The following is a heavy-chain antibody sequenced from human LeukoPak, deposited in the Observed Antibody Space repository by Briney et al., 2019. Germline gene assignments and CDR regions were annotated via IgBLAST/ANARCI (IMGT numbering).Heavy chain of an antibody. CDR1: GLSFSSYW. CDR3: ARDYDYFSGHNLDAYDI. J-gene: IGHJ3*02. CDR2: IKEDRSAK. D-gene: IGHD2-15*01. V-gene: IGHV3-7*01. Sequence: GGSLRLSCAASGLSFSSYWMTWVRQAPGKGLEWVANIKEDRSAKSYVDSVKGRFTIPRDNAKNSLYLQMNSLRVEDTAVYYCARDYDYFSGHNLDAYDIWGQGTTVIVSS.